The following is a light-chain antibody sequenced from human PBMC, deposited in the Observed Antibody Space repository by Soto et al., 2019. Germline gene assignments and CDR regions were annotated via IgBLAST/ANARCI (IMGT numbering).Light chain of an antibody. CDR1: SSDVGGYNY. V-gene: IGLV2-11*01. CDR2: DVN. Sequence: QSALTQPASVSGSPGQSITISCTATSSDVGGYNYVSWYQRHPGKAPKLMISDVNKRPSGVPDRFSGSKSGNTASLTISGLQAEDEADYYCCSYAGSYTVVFGGGTKLTVL. CDR3: CSYAGSYTVV. J-gene: IGLJ2*01.